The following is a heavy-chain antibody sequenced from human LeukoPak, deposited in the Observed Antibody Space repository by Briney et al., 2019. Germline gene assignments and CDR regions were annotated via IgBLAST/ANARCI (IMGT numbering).Heavy chain of an antibody. CDR1: GFTFSSYE. Sequence: GGSLRLSCAASGFTFSSYEMNWVRQAPGKGLEWVSYISSSGSTIYYADSVKGRFTISRDNAKNSLYLQMNSLRAEDTAVYHCARDSYSGSYFGYWGQGTLVTVSS. D-gene: IGHD1-26*01. CDR3: ARDSYSGSYFGY. J-gene: IGHJ4*02. CDR2: ISSSGSTI. V-gene: IGHV3-48*03.